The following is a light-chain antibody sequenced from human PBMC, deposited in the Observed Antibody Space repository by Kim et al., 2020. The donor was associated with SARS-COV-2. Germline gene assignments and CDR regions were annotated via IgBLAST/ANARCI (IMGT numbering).Light chain of an antibody. V-gene: IGLV4-69*01. CDR3: LTWGPGIRV. CDR2: VDSDGSH. Sequence: SVQLTCTLSSGHSTYAIAWHQQRPEKGPRYLMNVDSDGSHTRGDGIPDRFSGSSSGAERHLTISSLQPEDEAYYYCLTWGPGIRVFGGGTQLTVL. J-gene: IGLJ2*01. CDR1: SGHSTYA.